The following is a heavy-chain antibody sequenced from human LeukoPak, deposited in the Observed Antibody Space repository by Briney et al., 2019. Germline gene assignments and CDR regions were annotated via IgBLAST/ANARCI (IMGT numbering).Heavy chain of an antibody. V-gene: IGHV3-48*02. CDR1: GFTFSSYG. CDR2: ISSSSSTI. Sequence: GGSLRLSCAASGFTFSSYGMHWVRQAPGKGLEWVSYISSSSSTIYYADSVKGRFTISRDNAKNSLYLQMNSLRDEDTAVYYCARGRYYYDSSGYFAWGQGTLVTVSS. D-gene: IGHD3-22*01. CDR3: ARGRYYYDSSGYFA. J-gene: IGHJ5*02.